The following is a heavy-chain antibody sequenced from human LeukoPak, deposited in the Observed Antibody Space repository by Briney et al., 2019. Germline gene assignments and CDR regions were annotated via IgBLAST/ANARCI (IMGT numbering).Heavy chain of an antibody. CDR1: GLTFSSHW. CDR3: ARDEAAGGFFDY. J-gene: IGHJ4*02. V-gene: IGHV3-53*01. D-gene: IGHD6-13*01. Sequence: GGSLRLSCAASGLTFSSHWMHWVRQAPGKGLEWVSVIYSGGTIYYADSVKGRFTISRDNSKNTLYLQMSSLRAEDTAVYYCARDEAAGGFFDYWGQGTLVTVSS. CDR2: IYSGGTI.